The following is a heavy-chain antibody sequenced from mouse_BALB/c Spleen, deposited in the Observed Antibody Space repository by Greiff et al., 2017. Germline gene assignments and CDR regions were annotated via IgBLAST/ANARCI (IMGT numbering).Heavy chain of an antibody. CDR2: ISSGGST. V-gene: IGHV5-6-5*01. CDR3: AIFYDSPFAY. D-gene: IGHD2-4*01. CDR1: GFTFSSFA. Sequence: EVKLMESGGGLVKPGGSLKLSCAASGFTFSSFAMSWVRQTPEKRLEWVASISSGGSTYYQAIVKGRITISRDNARNILYLQMSILWSEDTAMYYCAIFYDSPFAYWGQGTLVTVSA. J-gene: IGHJ3*01.